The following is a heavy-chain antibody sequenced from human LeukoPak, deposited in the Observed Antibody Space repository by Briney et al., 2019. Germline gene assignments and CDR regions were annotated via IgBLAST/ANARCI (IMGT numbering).Heavy chain of an antibody. CDR1: GFTFSSYA. Sequence: PGGSLRLSCAASGFTFSSYAMTWVRQAPGKGLEWVSAISGNGGSTYYADSVKGRFTISRDNSKNTLYLQMNSLRAEDTAVYYCAKDRGVGRGSGYYYDYWGQGTLVTVSS. D-gene: IGHD3-22*01. V-gene: IGHV3-23*01. CDR3: AKDRGVGRGSGYYYDY. CDR2: ISGNGGST. J-gene: IGHJ4*02.